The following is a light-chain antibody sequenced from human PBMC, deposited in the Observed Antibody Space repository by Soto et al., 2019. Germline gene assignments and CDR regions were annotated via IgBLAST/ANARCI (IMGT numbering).Light chain of an antibody. CDR2: GAS. Sequence: DIVLTQSPGTLSLSPGERASLSCRASQSVSSGHLAWYQQKPGQAPRLLIYGASSRATGIPDRFSGSGSGTDFTLTISRLEPEDYAVYYCQQHNQWPITFGQGTRLEIK. V-gene: IGKV3-20*01. J-gene: IGKJ5*01. CDR3: QQHNQWPIT. CDR1: QSVSSGH.